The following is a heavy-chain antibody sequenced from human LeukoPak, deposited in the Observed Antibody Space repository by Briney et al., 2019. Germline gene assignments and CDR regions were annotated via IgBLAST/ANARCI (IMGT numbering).Heavy chain of an antibody. V-gene: IGHV3-20*04. Sequence: RPGGSLRLSCAASGFTFDDYGMSWVRQAPGKGLEWVSGINWNGGSTGYADSVKGRFTISRDNAKNSLYLQMNSLGAEDTALYYCARGDYYGSGSSGGDYWGQGTLVTVSS. CDR3: ARGDYYGSGSSGGDY. D-gene: IGHD3-10*01. CDR1: GFTFDDYG. J-gene: IGHJ4*02. CDR2: INWNGGST.